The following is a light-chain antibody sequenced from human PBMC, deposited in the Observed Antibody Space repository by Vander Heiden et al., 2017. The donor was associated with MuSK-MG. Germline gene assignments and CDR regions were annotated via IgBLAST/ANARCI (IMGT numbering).Light chain of an antibody. CDR2: KAS. J-gene: IGKJ1*01. Sequence: DIPMTQSPSTLSASVGDRVTITCRASQSVNMWLAWYQVKPGKAPKLLIYKASSLQRGVPSRFSGSGSGTDFTLTISSLQPDDFATYYCQQYNSYSRTFGQGTKVEIK. CDR3: QQYNSYSRT. V-gene: IGKV1-5*03. CDR1: QSVNMW.